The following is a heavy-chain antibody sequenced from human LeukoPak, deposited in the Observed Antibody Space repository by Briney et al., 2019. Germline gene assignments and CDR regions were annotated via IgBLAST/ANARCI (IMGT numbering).Heavy chain of an antibody. CDR1: GFTFSNYA. D-gene: IGHD3-16*01. J-gene: IGHJ5*02. V-gene: IGHV3-23*01. Sequence: GGSLRLSCTASGFTFSNYAMNWVRQAPGKGLEWVSLLSGGSAVTQFADSVKGRFTISRDNSKNTLFLQMNSLRAEDTAVYYCAKKRSPGWGGNSFDLWGPGTQVTVAS. CDR2: LSGGSAVT. CDR3: AKKRSPGWGGNSFDL.